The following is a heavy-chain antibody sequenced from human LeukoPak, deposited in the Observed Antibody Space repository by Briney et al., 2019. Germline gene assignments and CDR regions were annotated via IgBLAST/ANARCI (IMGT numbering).Heavy chain of an antibody. V-gene: IGHV3-13*01. CDR2: IGTAGDT. CDR1: GFTFSSYG. CDR3: ARGRSYSGSYNPFDY. D-gene: IGHD1-26*01. Sequence: GGSLRLSCAASGFTFSSYGMHWVRQATGKGLEWVSAIGTAGDTYYPGSVKGRFTISRENAKNSLYLQMNSLRAGDTAVYYCARGRSYSGSYNPFDYWGQGTLVTVSS. J-gene: IGHJ4*02.